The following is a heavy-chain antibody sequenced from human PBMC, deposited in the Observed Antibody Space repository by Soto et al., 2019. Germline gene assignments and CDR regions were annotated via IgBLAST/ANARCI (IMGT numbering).Heavy chain of an antibody. CDR3: ARIPLDGHYGMDV. J-gene: IGHJ6*02. CDR1: GFTFSYYG. V-gene: IGHV3-33*01. CDR2: IWSDGSDE. Sequence: PGGSLRLSCAASGFTFSYYGMHWVRQAPGKGLERVAVIWSDGSDEYYADSVKGRFTISRDNSKNTVYLQMNSLRAEDTAVYYCARIPLDGHYGMDVWGPGTTVTVSS.